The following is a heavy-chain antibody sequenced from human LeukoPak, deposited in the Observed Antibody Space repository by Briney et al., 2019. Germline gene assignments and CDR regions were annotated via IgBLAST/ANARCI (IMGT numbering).Heavy chain of an antibody. Sequence: VASVTVSCKASGYTFTSYAMHWVRQAPGQRLEWMGWINAGNGNTKYSQKFQGRVTITRDTSASTAYMELSSLRSEDTAVYYCARSSGRFDAFDIWGQGTMVTVSS. CDR3: ARSSGRFDAFDI. J-gene: IGHJ3*02. CDR2: INAGNGNT. CDR1: GYTFTSYA. D-gene: IGHD6-6*01. V-gene: IGHV1-3*01.